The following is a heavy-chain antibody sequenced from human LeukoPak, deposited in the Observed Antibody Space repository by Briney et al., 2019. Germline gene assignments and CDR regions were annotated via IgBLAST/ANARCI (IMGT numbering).Heavy chain of an antibody. D-gene: IGHD2-2*01. J-gene: IGHJ4*02. V-gene: IGHV1-69*06. Sequence: SVKVSCKASGGTFSSYAISWVRQAPGQGLEWMGGIIPIFGTANYAQKFQGRVTITADKPTSTAYMELSSLRSEDTAVYYCARDRGSQIISSTSWSLGYWGQGTLVTVSS. CDR1: GGTFSSYA. CDR3: ARDRGSQIISSTSWSLGY. CDR2: IIPIFGTA.